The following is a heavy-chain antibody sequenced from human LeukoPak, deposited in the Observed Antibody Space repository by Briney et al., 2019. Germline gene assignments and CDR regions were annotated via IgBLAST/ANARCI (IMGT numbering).Heavy chain of an antibody. CDR2: ISYDGSNK. D-gene: IGHD1-7*01. CDR3: AGGESPYKSITGTTTPQLY. J-gene: IGHJ4*02. V-gene: IGHV3-30*01. CDR1: GFTFSSYA. Sequence: GRSLRLSCAASGFTFSSYAMHWVRQAPGKGLEWVAVISYDGSNKYYADSVKGRFTISRDNSKNTLYLQMNSLRAEDTAVYYCAGGESPYKSITGTTTPQLYWGQGILVTVSS.